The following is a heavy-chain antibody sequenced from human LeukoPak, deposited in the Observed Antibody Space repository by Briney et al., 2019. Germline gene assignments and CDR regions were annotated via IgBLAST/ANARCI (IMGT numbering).Heavy chain of an antibody. D-gene: IGHD1-26*01. V-gene: IGHV1-46*01. CDR1: GYTFTNNY. CDR2: IYPRDGST. J-gene: IGHJ4*02. CDR3: ARDQGGFDY. Sequence: ASVKVSCKASGYTFTNNYLHWVRQAPGQGLEWMGMIYPRDGSTSYAQNFQGRVTVTRDTSTTTVHMELRGLRSEDTAVHYCARDQGGFDYWGQGTVVTVSS.